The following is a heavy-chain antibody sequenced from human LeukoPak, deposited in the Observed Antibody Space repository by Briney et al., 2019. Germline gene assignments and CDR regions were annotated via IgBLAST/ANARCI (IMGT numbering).Heavy chain of an antibody. CDR2: IDWDDDK. V-gene: IGHV2-70*11. J-gene: IGHJ4*02. D-gene: IGHD6-19*01. CDR3: ARICSSGWSNDY. CDR1: GFSLSTSGVC. Sequence: SGPTLVNPTQTLTLTCTFSGFSLSTSGVCVSWIRQPPGKALEWLARIDWDDDKYYSTSLKTRLTISKDTSKNQVVLIMTNMDPVDTATYYCARICSSGWSNDYWGQGTLVTVSS.